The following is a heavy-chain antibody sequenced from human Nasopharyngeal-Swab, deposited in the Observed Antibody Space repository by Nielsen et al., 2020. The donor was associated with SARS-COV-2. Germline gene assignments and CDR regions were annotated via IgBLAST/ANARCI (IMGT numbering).Heavy chain of an antibody. D-gene: IGHD5-24*01. Sequence: GESLKISCAASGFTFSSYAMSWVRQAPGKGLEWVSAISGSGGSTYYADSVKGRFTISRDNSKNTLYLQMNSLRAEDTAVYYCARDLERWLQADYYNYYGMDVWGQGTTVTVSS. CDR1: GFTFSSYA. J-gene: IGHJ6*02. CDR3: ARDLERWLQADYYNYYGMDV. V-gene: IGHV3-23*01. CDR2: ISGSGGST.